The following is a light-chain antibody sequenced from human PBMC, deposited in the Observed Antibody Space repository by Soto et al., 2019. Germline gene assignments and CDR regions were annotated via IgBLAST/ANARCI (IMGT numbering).Light chain of an antibody. Sequence: EIVLTQSPATLSLSPGERATLSCWASQSVSNSLAWYQQRPGQSPRLLIYDVSTRATGIPARFGGSGSGTDFTLTISSLETEDFAVYYCQQYVNSPYTFGQGTKLEIK. CDR3: QQYVNSPYT. CDR1: QSVSNS. CDR2: DVS. J-gene: IGKJ2*01. V-gene: IGKV3-11*01.